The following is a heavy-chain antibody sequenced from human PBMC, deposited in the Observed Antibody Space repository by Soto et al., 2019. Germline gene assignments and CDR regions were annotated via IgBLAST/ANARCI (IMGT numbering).Heavy chain of an antibody. J-gene: IGHJ6*02. CDR2: INPNSGGT. CDR1: GYTFTGYY. Sequence: ASVKVSCKASGYTFTGYYMHWVRQAPGQGLEWMGWINPNSGGTNYAQKFQGWVTMTRDTSISTAYMELSRLRSDDTAVYYCARARYYYGSGSLNPLRYYYGMDVWGQGTTVTVSS. D-gene: IGHD3-10*01. CDR3: ARARYYYGSGSLNPLRYYYGMDV. V-gene: IGHV1-2*04.